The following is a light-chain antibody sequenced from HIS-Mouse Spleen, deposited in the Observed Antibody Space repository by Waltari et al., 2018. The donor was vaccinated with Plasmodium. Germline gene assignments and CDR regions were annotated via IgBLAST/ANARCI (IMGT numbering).Light chain of an antibody. J-gene: IGLJ2*01. Sequence: SYDLPQPPSVSVSPGHPARITCSGDSLPKQYAYWYQQKPGQAPLLVIYKDSERPSGIPGRFSGSSSGTTVTLTISGVQAEDEADYYCQSADSSGTYRVFGGGTKLTVL. CDR1: SLPKQY. CDR2: KDS. V-gene: IGLV3-25*03. CDR3: QSADSSGTYRV.